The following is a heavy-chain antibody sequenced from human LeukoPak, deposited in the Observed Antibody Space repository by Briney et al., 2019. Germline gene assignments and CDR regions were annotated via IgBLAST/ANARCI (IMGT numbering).Heavy chain of an antibody. CDR2: ISTTSSYI. CDR3: SRDPTGESWFDP. V-gene: IGHV3-21*01. CDR1: GFTFSTYA. D-gene: IGHD7-27*01. J-gene: IGHJ5*02. Sequence: GGSLRLSCAASGFTFSTYAMNWVRQAPGKGLEWVSSISTTSSYIFYAESLKGRFTVSRDNAKNSVYLQMNSLRPEDTAVYYCSRDPTGESWFDPWGQGTLVTVSS.